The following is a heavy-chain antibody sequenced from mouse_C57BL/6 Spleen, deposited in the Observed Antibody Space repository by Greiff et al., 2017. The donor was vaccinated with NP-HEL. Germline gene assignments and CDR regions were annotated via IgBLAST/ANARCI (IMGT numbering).Heavy chain of an antibody. V-gene: IGHV1-76*01. CDR3: ASDYGSSPYWYFDV. J-gene: IGHJ1*03. D-gene: IGHD1-1*01. Sequence: QVQLQQSGAELVRPGASVKLSCKASGYTFTDYYINWVKQRPGQGLEWIARIYPGSGNTYYNEKFKGKATLTAEKSSSTAYMQLSSLTSEDSAVYFCASDYGSSPYWYFDVWGTGTTVTVSS. CDR1: GYTFTDYY. CDR2: IYPGSGNT.